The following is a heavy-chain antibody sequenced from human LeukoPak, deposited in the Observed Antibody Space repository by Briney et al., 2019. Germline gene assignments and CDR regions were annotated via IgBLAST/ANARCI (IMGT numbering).Heavy chain of an antibody. V-gene: IGHV1-69*04. CDR3: ARDQTYCSSTSCYYYYYYMDV. Sequence: ASVKVSCKASGGTFITYGINWVRQAPGQGLEWMGRIIPILGKTNYAQKFQGRVTITADKNTATAYMELSSLRSDDTAVYYCARDQTYCSSTSCYYYYYYMDVWGKGTTVTVSS. J-gene: IGHJ6*03. CDR2: IIPILGKT. D-gene: IGHD2-2*01. CDR1: GGTFITYG.